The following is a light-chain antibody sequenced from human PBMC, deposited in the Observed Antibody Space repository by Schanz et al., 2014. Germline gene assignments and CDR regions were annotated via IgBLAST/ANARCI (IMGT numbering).Light chain of an antibody. CDR2: EVS. J-gene: IGLJ2*01. CDR1: SSDVGGYNY. CDR3: CSYAGSSTLL. Sequence: QSALTQPPSASGSPGQSVTISCTGTSSDVGGYNYVSWYQQHPGKAPKLMIYEVSKRPSGVPDRFSGSESGNTASLTISGLQAEDEAGYYCCSYAGSSTLLFGGGTKLTVL. V-gene: IGLV2-8*01.